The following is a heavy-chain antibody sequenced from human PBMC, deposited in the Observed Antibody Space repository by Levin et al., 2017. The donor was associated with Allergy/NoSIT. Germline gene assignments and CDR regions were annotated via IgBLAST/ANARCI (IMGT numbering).Heavy chain of an antibody. D-gene: IGHD1-26*01. Sequence: SGPTPVKPTQTLTLTCTLSGVSIGTSGVSVGWIRTPPGKALECLALIYWNNDKRYSPSLKSRLTISKDTSRNQVVLTMTKMDPVDTATYYCAHRLTNPTVGFDLWGRGTLVTVSS. CDR3: AHRLTNPTVGFDL. CDR1: GVSIGTSGVS. V-gene: IGHV2-5*01. J-gene: IGHJ2*01. CDR2: IYWNNDK.